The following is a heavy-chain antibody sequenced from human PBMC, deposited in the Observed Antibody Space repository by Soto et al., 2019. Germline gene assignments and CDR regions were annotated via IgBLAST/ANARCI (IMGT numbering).Heavy chain of an antibody. CDR2: ISYNGGNK. D-gene: IGHD3-16*02. CDR3: ARDVAGGLRLGELSSYFDY. Sequence: QVQLVESGGGVVQPGRSLRLSCAASGFTFTTYGMHWVRQAPGKGLEWVAVISYNGGNKYYADAVKGRFTISRDNSQNTLYLQVRSLGPEDTAVYSCARDVAGGLRLGELSSYFDYWGQGTPVTVSS. V-gene: IGHV3-30*03. J-gene: IGHJ4*02. CDR1: GFTFTTYG.